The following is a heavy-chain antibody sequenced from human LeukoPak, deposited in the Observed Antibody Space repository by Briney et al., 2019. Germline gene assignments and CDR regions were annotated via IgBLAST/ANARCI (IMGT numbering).Heavy chain of an antibody. CDR2: IYYSGST. CDR3: ARAAYYGSGSYYLDY. V-gene: IGHV4-39*07. CDR1: GGSISSSSYY. J-gene: IGHJ4*02. D-gene: IGHD3-10*01. Sequence: SETLSLTCTVSGGSISSSSYYWGWIRQPPGKGLEWIGSIYYSGSTYYNPSLKSRVTISVDTSKNQFSLKLSSVTAADTAVYYCARAAYYGSGSYYLDYWGQGTLVTVSS.